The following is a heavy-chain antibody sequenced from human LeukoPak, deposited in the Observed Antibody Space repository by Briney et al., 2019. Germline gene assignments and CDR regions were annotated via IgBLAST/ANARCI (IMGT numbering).Heavy chain of an antibody. CDR2: INLNGGGT. V-gene: IGHV1-2*02. Sequence: ASVTVSCKASGYTFTDYYMHWVRQAPGQGLEWMGWINLNGGGTKLAQKFQGRVTMTRDSSISTAYMDLNTLTADDTAIYYCARSRRYGSGSYVDYWGQGTLVTVSS. D-gene: IGHD3-10*01. J-gene: IGHJ4*02. CDR3: ARSRRYGSGSYVDY. CDR1: GYTFTDYY.